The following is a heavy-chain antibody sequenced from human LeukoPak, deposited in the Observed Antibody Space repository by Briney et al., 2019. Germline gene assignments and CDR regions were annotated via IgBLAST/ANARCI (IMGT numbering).Heavy chain of an antibody. V-gene: IGHV3-33*01. D-gene: IGHD3-16*01. CDR1: GFTFSNFA. CDR3: ARDLKLWSNTQSY. J-gene: IGHJ4*02. Sequence: GGSLRLSCAASGFTFSNFAMIWVRQPPGKGLEWVAVIWYDGSNKYYADSVKGRFTISRDNSKNTVYLQMNSLRADDTAVYYCARDLKLWSNTQSYWGQGTLVTVSS. CDR2: IWYDGSNK.